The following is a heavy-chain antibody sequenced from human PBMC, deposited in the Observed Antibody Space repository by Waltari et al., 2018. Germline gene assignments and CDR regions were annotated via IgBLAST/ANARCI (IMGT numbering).Heavy chain of an antibody. CDR2: VDPADSET. CDR1: GYTFTDSY. D-gene: IGHD4-4*01. CDR3: ATVLTTVPTYWFDP. J-gene: IGHJ5*02. V-gene: IGHV1-69-2*01. Sequence: EVQLVQSGAEVKKPGATVKLPCKASGYTFTDSYIHWVQQAPGKGLEWMGRVDPADSETIYAEKFQGRVTITADTSTDTAYMELSSLRSEDTAVYYCATVLTTVPTYWFDPWGQGTLVTVSS.